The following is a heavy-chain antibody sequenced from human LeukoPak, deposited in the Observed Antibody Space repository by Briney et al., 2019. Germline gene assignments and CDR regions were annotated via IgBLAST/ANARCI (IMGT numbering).Heavy chain of an antibody. J-gene: IGHJ4*02. D-gene: IGHD1-26*01. Sequence: ASVKVSCKASGYDFTKYAVQWVRQAPGQRLEWMGWIDAGNGRTKYSQEFQGRVTITRDTSASTAYMELSSLRSEDMAVYYCARDSGSYYDYFDYWGQGTLVTVSS. CDR3: ARDSGSYYDYFDY. V-gene: IGHV1-3*03. CDR2: IDAGNGRT. CDR1: GYDFTKYA.